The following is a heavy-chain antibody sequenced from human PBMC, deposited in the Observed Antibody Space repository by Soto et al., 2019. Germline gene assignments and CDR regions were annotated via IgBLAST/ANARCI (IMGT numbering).Heavy chain of an antibody. CDR3: ARDARMVNCSGGSCYRYYFDY. CDR2: IWYDGSNK. CDR1: GFTFSSYG. V-gene: IGHV3-33*01. D-gene: IGHD2-15*01. Sequence: GGSLRLSCAASGFTFSSYGMHWVRQAPGKGLEWVAVIWYDGSNKYYADSVKGRFTISRDNSKNTLYLQMNSLRAEDTAVYYCARDARMVNCSGGSCYRYYFDYWGQGTLVTVSS. J-gene: IGHJ4*02.